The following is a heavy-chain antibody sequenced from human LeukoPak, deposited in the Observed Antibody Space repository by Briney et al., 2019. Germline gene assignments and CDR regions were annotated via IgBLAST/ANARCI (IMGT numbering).Heavy chain of an antibody. J-gene: IGHJ3*02. CDR2: IYWNGGTT. Sequence: GGSLRLSCAASGFTFDDYGMSWVRQAPGKGLEWVSGIYWNGGTTGYADSVKGRFTISRDNAKNSLYLQMNTLRAEDTALCYCARDVYGYYGFDIWGQGTMVTVSS. CDR1: GFTFDDYG. CDR3: ARDVYGYYGFDI. D-gene: IGHD5-18*01. V-gene: IGHV3-20*04.